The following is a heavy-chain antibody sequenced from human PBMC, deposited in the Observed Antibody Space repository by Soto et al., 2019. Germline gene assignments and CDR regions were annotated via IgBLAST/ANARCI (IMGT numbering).Heavy chain of an antibody. CDR3: ARGNSGSRYGMAV. V-gene: IGHV5-51*01. D-gene: IGHD2-15*01. CDR2: IYHGDSDT. CDR1: GYSFTSYW. J-gene: IGHJ6*02. Sequence: ESLKISCKGSGYSFTSYWIGWVRQMPGKGLDWMGIIYHGDSDTRYSPSFQGQVTISADQSNSTAYLQWSSMKASDTAMYYCARGNSGSRYGMAVWGQRTTVTVSS.